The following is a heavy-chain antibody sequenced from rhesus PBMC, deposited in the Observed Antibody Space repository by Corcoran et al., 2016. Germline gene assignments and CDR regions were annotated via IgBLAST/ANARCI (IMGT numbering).Heavy chain of an antibody. V-gene: IGHV4-169*02. CDR3: AREGGF. D-gene: IGHD1-44*02. Sequence: QLQLQESGPGLVKPSETLSVTCAVSGGSISSSYWSWIRQAPGKGLEWIGYIYGSGSSTNYNPSLNSRVTLSVETSKNQLSLKLSSVTTADTAVYYCAREGGFWGQGALVTVSS. CDR1: GGSISSSY. J-gene: IGHJ1*01. CDR2: IYGSGSST.